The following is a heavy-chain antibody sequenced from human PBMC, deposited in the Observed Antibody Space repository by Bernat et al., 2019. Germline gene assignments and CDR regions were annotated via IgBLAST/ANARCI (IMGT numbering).Heavy chain of an antibody. J-gene: IGHJ4*02. CDR3: TTDKREYCSSTSCYKGSNPFDY. V-gene: IGHV3-15*07. CDR1: GFTFSNAW. D-gene: IGHD2-2*02. Sequence: EVQLVESGGGLVKPGGSLRLSCAASGFTFSNAWMNWVRQAPGKGLEWVGRIKSKTDGGTTDYAAPVKGRFTISRDDSKNTLYLQMNSLKTEDTAVYYCTTDKREYCSSTSCYKGSNPFDYWGQGTLVTVSS. CDR2: IKSKTDGGTT.